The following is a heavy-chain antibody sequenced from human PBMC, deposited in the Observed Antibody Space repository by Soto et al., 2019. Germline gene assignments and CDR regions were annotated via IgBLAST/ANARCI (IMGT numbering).Heavy chain of an antibody. D-gene: IGHD4-17*01. CDR1: GVSVSSGSFY. CDR3: ARGATVTQYDY. J-gene: IGHJ4*02. CDR2: GSYSGNT. Sequence: QVQLQESGPGLVKPSETLSLTCTVSGVSVSSGSFYWAWIRQPPGKGLEWIGFGSYSGNTNYKPTLKIRVTISVDTSRSQISLKVSSLTAADTAVYYCARGATVTQYDYWGQGTLVTVSS. V-gene: IGHV4-61*01.